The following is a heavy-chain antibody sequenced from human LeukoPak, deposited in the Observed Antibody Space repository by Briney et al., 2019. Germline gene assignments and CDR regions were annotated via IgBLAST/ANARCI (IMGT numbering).Heavy chain of an antibody. CDR1: GGSFSDYY. CDR2: INHSGST. V-gene: IGHV4-34*01. J-gene: IGHJ5*02. Sequence: SETLSLTCGVYGGSFSDYYWSWIRQPPGKGLEWIGEINHSGSTNYNPSLKSRVTISVDRSKNQFSLKLSYVTAADTAVYYCARDREYCSSISCYGGRKNWFDPWGQGTLVTVFS. CDR3: ARDREYCSSISCYGGRKNWFDP. D-gene: IGHD2-2*01.